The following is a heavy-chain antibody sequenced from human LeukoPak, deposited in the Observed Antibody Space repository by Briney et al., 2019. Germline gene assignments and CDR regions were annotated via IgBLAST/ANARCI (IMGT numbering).Heavy chain of an antibody. J-gene: IGHJ6*03. D-gene: IGHD2-15*01. CDR1: GFRFNDYG. V-gene: IGHV3-20*04. Sequence: GGSLRLSCAASGFRFNDYGMSSVRQAPGQGPELVSGITWNGGSTDYAASVKGRFTISRDNAKNSLYLRMNSLRDEDTALYYCARGGGSIRHSYYYYVDVWGKGTSVTVSS. CDR3: ARGGGSIRHSYYYYVDV. CDR2: ITWNGGST.